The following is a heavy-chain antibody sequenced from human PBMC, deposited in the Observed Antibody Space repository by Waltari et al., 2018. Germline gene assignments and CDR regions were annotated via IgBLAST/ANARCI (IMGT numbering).Heavy chain of an antibody. V-gene: IGHV4-59*01. CDR1: GGSLRGYY. CDR3: AQGCGTYACDP. Sequence: QVQLQEAGPGLVKPSEPLSLTCTVPGGSLRGYYWSWIRRPPGKGLEWIGYIHYTGSTNYNPSLRSRVTMSVDMSKNQFSLKLNSVTAADTAVYYCAQGCGTYACDPWGQGTLVTVSS. J-gene: IGHJ5*02. D-gene: IGHD1-26*01. CDR2: IHYTGST.